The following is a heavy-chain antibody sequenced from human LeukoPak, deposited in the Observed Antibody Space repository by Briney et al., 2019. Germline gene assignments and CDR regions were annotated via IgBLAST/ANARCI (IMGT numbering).Heavy chain of an antibody. V-gene: IGHV3-7*01. CDR3: TKGRSNHY. CDR1: GFTFSDFW. J-gene: IGHJ4*02. D-gene: IGHD4-11*01. CDR2: INQGGSES. Sequence: PGGSLRLSCAASGFTFSDFWMGWVRQAPGKGLEWVANINQGGSESYYVESVKGRFTISRDNAKKSLFLQMNSLRAEDTAVYYCTKGRSNHYWGQGTLVTVST.